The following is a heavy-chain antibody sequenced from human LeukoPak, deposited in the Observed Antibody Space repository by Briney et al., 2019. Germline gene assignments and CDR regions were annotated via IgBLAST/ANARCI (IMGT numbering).Heavy chain of an antibody. CDR1: GFTFNSYA. V-gene: IGHV3-23*01. Sequence: QSGGSLRLSCAASGFTFNSYAMSWVRQAPGKGLEWVSAISGSGDYTYYADSVKGRVTISRDNSKNTLYLQMNSLRAEDTAVYYCARDQETVGVATLDYWGQGTLVTVSS. D-gene: IGHD1-26*01. CDR2: ISGSGDYT. J-gene: IGHJ4*02. CDR3: ARDQETVGVATLDY.